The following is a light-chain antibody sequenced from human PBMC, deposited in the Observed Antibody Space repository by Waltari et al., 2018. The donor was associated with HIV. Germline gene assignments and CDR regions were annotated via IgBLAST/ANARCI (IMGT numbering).Light chain of an antibody. Sequence: QSVLPQPPSASGTPGQRVTISCSGSSSNIGSNCVYWYQQLPGTAPKLLIYTNNQRPSGVPDRFSGSKSGTSASLAISGLRSEDEADYYCAAWDDSLWVFGGGTKLTVL. J-gene: IGLJ3*02. CDR3: AAWDDSLWV. CDR1: SSNIGSNC. V-gene: IGLV1-47*01. CDR2: TNN.